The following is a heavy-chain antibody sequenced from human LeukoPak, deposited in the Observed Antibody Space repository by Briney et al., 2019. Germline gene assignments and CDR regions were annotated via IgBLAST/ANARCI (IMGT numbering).Heavy chain of an antibody. CDR1: CGSIISSSYY. CDR2: MFYSGNT. V-gene: IGHV4-39*01. J-gene: IGHJ4*02. Sequence: SETLSLTCGVSCGSIISSSYYWGWIRQPPGKGLEWIASMFYSGNTYYNPSLKSRVTMSVDTTENQFSLKLSSVTAADTAVYYSARHVVGNYDLLSFDYWGQGSLVTVSS. D-gene: IGHD2-21*01. CDR3: ARHVVGNYDLLSFDY.